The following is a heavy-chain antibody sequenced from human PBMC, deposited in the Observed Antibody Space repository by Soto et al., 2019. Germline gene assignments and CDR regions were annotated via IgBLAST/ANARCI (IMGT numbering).Heavy chain of an antibody. CDR1: GFTFTSSA. CDR2: IVVGSGNT. J-gene: IGHJ6*02. Sequence: ASVKVSCKASGFTFTSSAVQWVRQARGQRLEWIGWIVVGSGNTNYAQKFQERVTITREMSTSTAYMELSSLRSEDTAVYYCAADPESPAWYYGMDVWGQRTTVTVSS. CDR3: AADPESPAWYYGMDV. V-gene: IGHV1-58*01.